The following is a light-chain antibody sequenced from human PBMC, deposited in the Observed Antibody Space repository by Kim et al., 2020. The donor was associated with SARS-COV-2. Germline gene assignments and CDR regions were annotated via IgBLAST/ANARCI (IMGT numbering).Light chain of an antibody. Sequence: TISASGTSSDVGAYTHVSWYQKRPGKAPKLLISGVTRRPSGVPDRFSGFKSGNTASLTISDLRAEDEADYYCCSFAGAYIWVFGGGTQLTV. CDR2: GVT. J-gene: IGLJ3*02. CDR3: CSFAGAYIWV. CDR1: SSDVGAYTH. V-gene: IGLV2-11*03.